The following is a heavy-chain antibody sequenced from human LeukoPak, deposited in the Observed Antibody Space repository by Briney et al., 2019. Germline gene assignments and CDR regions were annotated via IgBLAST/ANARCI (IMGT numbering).Heavy chain of an antibody. D-gene: IGHD1-1*01. CDR2: IYYSGST. CDR3: ARSTTGTTRYFDY. Sequence: SETLSLTCTVSGGSISSSSYYWGWIRQPPGKGLEWIGSIYYSGSTYYNPSLKSRVTISVDTSKNQFSLKLSSVTAADTAVYYCARSTTGTTRYFDYWGQGTLVTVSS. J-gene: IGHJ4*02. V-gene: IGHV4-39*07. CDR1: GGSISSSSYY.